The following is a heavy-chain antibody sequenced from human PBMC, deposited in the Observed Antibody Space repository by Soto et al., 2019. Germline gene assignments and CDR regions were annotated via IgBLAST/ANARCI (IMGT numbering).Heavy chain of an antibody. Sequence: QVPLVQSGAEVKMPGASVKVSCKASGYSLTSYGISWVRQAPGQGLEWMGWISGHDGNTKYTQNLQGRVTVTTDTSTSTAYMDLRSLRSDDTAVYYCAREYCSSASCYGPDFWGQGTLVTVSS. J-gene: IGHJ4*02. V-gene: IGHV1-18*01. CDR2: ISGHDGNT. D-gene: IGHD2-2*01. CDR1: GYSLTSYG. CDR3: AREYCSSASCYGPDF.